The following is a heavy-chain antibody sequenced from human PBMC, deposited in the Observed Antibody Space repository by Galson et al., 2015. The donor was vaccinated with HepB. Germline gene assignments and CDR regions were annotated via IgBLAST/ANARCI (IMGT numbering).Heavy chain of an antibody. J-gene: IGHJ4*02. CDR2: ISSSGSTI. CDR3: ARDGDYYDSSGPRAPLDY. CDR1: GFTFSDYY. D-gene: IGHD3-22*01. V-gene: IGHV3-11*01. Sequence: SLRLSCAASGFTFSDYYMSWVRQAPGKGLEWVSYISSSGSTIYYADSVKGRFTISRDNAKNSLYLQMNSLRAEDTAVYYCARDGDYYDSSGPRAPLDYWGQGTLVTVSS.